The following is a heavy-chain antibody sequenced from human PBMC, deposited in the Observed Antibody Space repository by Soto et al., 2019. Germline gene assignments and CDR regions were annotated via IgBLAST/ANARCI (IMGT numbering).Heavy chain of an antibody. CDR1: GFTFTNFW. Sequence: LRLSCVASGFTFTNFWMSWVRQAPGKGLEWVANIKGDGSEKRYVDSVKGRFTISRDNAKNSVYLQMNSLRVEDTALYYCGRDEVRNGVGVWGPGTTVTVSS. J-gene: IGHJ6*02. V-gene: IGHV3-7*01. CDR3: GRDEVRNGVGV. CDR2: IKGDGSEK.